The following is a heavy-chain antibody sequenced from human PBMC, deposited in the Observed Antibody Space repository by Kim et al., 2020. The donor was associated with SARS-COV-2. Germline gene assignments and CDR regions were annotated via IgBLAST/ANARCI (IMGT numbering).Heavy chain of an antibody. V-gene: IGHV3-49*04. CDR2: IRSKAYGGTT. D-gene: IGHD3-10*01. CDR1: GFTFGDYA. CDR3: TRDGLWFGELLYLYYYYGMDV. Sequence: GGSLRLSCTASGFTFGDYAMSWVRQAPGKGLEWVGFIRSKAYGGTTEYAASVKGRFTISRDDSKSIAYLQMNSLKTEDTAVYYCTRDGLWFGELLYLYYYYGMDVWGQGTTVTVS. J-gene: IGHJ6*02.